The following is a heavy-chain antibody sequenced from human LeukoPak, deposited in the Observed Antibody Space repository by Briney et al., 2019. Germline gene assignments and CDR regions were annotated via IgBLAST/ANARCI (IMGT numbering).Heavy chain of an antibody. CDR2: IYYSGST. CDR1: GGSITSYY. Sequence: NPSETLSLICTVSGGSITSYYWSSVRQPPGKGLEWIRYIYYSGSTNYNPSLKSRVTISVDTAKNQFSLKLSSVTAADKAMYYCARVGRITIFGVHYNMDFWGKGTTVTVSS. D-gene: IGHD3-3*01. CDR3: ARVGRITIFGVHYNMDF. V-gene: IGHV4-59*01. J-gene: IGHJ6*03.